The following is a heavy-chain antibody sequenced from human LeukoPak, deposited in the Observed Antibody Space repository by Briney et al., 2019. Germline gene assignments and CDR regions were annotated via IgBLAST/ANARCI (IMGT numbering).Heavy chain of an antibody. CDR1: GGSVSSGSYY. V-gene: IGHV4-61*01. CDR3: ARVPYYYDSSDSRGAYYFDY. D-gene: IGHD3-22*01. J-gene: IGHJ4*02. Sequence: SETQSLTCTVSGGSVSSGSYYWSWIRQPPGKGLEWIGYIYYSGSTYYNPSLKSRVTISVDTSKNQFSLKLSSVTAADTAVYYCARVPYYYDSSDSRGAYYFDYWGQGTLVTVSS. CDR2: IYYSGST.